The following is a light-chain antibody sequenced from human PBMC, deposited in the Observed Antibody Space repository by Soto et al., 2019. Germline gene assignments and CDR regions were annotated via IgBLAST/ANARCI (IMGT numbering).Light chain of an antibody. J-gene: IGLJ1*01. CDR2: QVT. CDR1: SSDVGVYNY. CDR3: SSKAGNTFYV. Sequence: QSALTQPPSASGSPGQSVTISCTGTSSDVGVYNYVSWYQQHPGKAPKLLLYQVTKRPSGVPDRFSASKSGNTASLTVSGLQAEDEADYYCSSKAGNTFYVFGTGTKLTVL. V-gene: IGLV2-8*01.